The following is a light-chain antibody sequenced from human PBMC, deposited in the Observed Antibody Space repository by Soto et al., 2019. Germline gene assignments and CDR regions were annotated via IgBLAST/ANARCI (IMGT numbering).Light chain of an antibody. CDR1: QSISTS. CDR3: QQGYSRPRT. Sequence: DIQMTQSPSSLSASVGDDVTITCRASQSISTSLNWYQQKPGKAPNLLIFTSSNLESGVPSRFSGSGSGTDFTLTISSLQPEDFATYFCQQGYSRPRTFGQGTKVDIK. V-gene: IGKV1-39*01. CDR2: TSS. J-gene: IGKJ1*01.